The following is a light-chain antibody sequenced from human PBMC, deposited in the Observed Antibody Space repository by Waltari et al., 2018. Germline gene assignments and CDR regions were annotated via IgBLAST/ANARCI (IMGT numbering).Light chain of an antibody. J-gene: IGKJ4*01. CDR1: HNISRY. CDR2: DAS. V-gene: IGKV3-11*01. CDR3: QQRSSWLPLT. Sequence: EVVLTQSPATLSLSPGERATLSCRASHNISRYLGWYQQKPGQPPRLLSYDASNRATGVPDRVTGSGSGTDFTLTISSLETEDLAVYYCQQRSSWLPLTFGGGTKVEIK.